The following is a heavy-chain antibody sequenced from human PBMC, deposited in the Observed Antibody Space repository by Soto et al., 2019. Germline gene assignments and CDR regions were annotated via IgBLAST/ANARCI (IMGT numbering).Heavy chain of an antibody. CDR3: ARAQGTRRDSSGYSNDAFDI. J-gene: IGHJ3*02. CDR1: GFTFSSYD. CDR2: IGTAGDT. V-gene: IGHV3-13*01. Sequence: GGSLRLSCAASGFTFSSYDMHWVRQATGKGLEWVSAIGTAGDTYYPGSVKGRFAISRENAKNSLYLQMNSLRAGDTAVYYCARAQGTRRDSSGYSNDAFDIWGQGTMVTVSS. D-gene: IGHD3-22*01.